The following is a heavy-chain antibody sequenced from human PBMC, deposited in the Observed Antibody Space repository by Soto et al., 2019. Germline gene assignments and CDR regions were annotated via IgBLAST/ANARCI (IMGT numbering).Heavy chain of an antibody. CDR1: GYTFTGYY. V-gene: IGHV1-2*02. D-gene: IGHD3-3*01. CDR2: INPNSGGT. Sequence: QVQLVQSGAEVKKPGASVKVSCKASGYTFTGYYMHWVRQAPGQGLEWMGWINPNSGGTNYAQKFQGRVTMTRDTSIRTAYMELSRLRSDDTAVYYCARDWGLGYDCWSGLPVSGMDVWGQGTTVTVSS. CDR3: ARDWGLGYDCWSGLPVSGMDV. J-gene: IGHJ6*02.